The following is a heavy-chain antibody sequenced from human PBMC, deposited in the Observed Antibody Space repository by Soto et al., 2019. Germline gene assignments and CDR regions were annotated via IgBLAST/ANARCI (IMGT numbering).Heavy chain of an antibody. CDR1: GGSISSSSYY. V-gene: IGHV4-39*01. Sequence: SETLSLTCTVSGGSISSSSYYWGWIRQPPGKGLEWIGSIYYSGSTYYNPSLKSRVTISVDTSKNQFSLKLSSVTAADTAVYYCAPYPSHYCSSTSCNPTDPWGQGTLVTVSS. CDR2: IYYSGST. CDR3: APYPSHYCSSTSCNPTDP. J-gene: IGHJ5*02. D-gene: IGHD2-2*01.